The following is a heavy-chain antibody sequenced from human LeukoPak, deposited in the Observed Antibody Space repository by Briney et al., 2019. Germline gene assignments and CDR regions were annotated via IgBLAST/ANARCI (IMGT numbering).Heavy chain of an antibody. J-gene: IGHJ6*03. CDR3: ARRFPGYYYYMDV. CDR1: GGSFSGYY. D-gene: IGHD1-1*01. V-gene: IGHV4-34*01. Sequence: SETLSLTCAVYGGSFSGYYWSWIRQPPGKGLEWIGEINHSGSTNYNPSLKSRVTISVDTSKNQFSLKLSSVTAADTAVYYCARRFPGYYYYMDVWGKGTTVTVSS. CDR2: INHSGST.